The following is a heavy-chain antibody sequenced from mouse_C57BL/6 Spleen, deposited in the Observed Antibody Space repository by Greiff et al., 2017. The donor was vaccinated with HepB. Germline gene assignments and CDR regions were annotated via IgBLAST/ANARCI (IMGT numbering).Heavy chain of an antibody. CDR2: IYPGDGDT. Sequence: QVQLQQSGPELVKPGASVKISCKASGYAFSSSWMNWVKQRPGKGLEWIGRIYPGDGDTNYNGKFKGKATLTADKSSSTAYMQLSSLTSEDSAVYFCAREGRRGYFDYWGQGTTRTVSS. D-gene: IGHD3-3*01. V-gene: IGHV1-82*01. CDR1: GYAFSSSW. J-gene: IGHJ2*01. CDR3: AREGRRGYFDY.